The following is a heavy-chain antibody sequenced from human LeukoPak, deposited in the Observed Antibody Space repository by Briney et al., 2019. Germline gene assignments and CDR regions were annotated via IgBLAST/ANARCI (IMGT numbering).Heavy chain of an antibody. Sequence: SETLSLTCTVSGGSISSSSYYWGWIRQPPGKGLEWIGSIYYSGSTYYNPSLKSRVTISVDTSKNQFSLKLSSVTAADTAVYYCARPSKPGYSSGWPFDYWGQGTLVTVSS. CDR2: IYYSGST. D-gene: IGHD6-19*01. V-gene: IGHV4-39*01. CDR3: ARPSKPGYSSGWPFDY. CDR1: GGSISSSSYY. J-gene: IGHJ4*02.